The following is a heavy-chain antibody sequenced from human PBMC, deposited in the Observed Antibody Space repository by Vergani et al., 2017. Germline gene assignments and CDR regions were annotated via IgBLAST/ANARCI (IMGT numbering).Heavy chain of an antibody. CDR3: ARASIVVVPAANAFDI. D-gene: IGHD2-2*01. CDR2: IYYSGST. CDR1: GGSISSYY. V-gene: IGHV4-59*12. Sequence: QVQLQESGPGLVKPSETLSLTCTVSGGSISSYYWSWIRQPPGKGLEWIGYIYYSGSTYYNPSLKSRVTISVDTSKNQFSLKLSSVTAADTAVYYCARASIVVVPAANAFDIWGQGTMVTVSS. J-gene: IGHJ3*02.